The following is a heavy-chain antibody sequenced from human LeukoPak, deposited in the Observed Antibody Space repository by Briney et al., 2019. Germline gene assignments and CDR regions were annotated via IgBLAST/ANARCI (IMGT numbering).Heavy chain of an antibody. CDR2: IYHSGST. J-gene: IGHJ5*02. Sequence: ASESLSLTCAVYGGSFSGYYWSWIRQPPGKGLEWIGSIYHSGSTYYNPSLKSRVTISVDTSKNQFSLKLSSVTAADTAVYYCARVRPRNCTNGVCYQNWFDPWGQGTLVTVSS. CDR1: GGSFSGYY. D-gene: IGHD2-8*01. V-gene: IGHV4-34*01. CDR3: ARVRPRNCTNGVCYQNWFDP.